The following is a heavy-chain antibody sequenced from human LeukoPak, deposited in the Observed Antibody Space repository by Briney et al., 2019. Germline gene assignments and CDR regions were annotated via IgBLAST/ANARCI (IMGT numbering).Heavy chain of an antibody. Sequence: GGSLRLSCAASDVFSDYYMSWVRQAPGKGLEWVSYIRSSGNSIYYADSVKGRFTIPRDNAKNSLYLQMNSLRAEDTAVYYCAREMEGDYGSGTFFDLWGQGNMVTVSS. V-gene: IGHV3-11*01. CDR2: IRSSGNSI. CDR3: AREMEGDYGSGTFFDL. J-gene: IGHJ4*02. D-gene: IGHD3-10*01. CDR1: DVFSDYY.